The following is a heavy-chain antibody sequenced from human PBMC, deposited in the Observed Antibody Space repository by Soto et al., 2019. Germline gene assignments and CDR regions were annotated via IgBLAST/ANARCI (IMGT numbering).Heavy chain of an antibody. CDR2: IYPGDSDT. CDR3: ARHYCSGGSCYSAPNDYYYYGMDV. CDR1: GYSFTSYW. J-gene: IGHJ6*02. Sequence: PGESLKISCKGSGYSFTSYWIGWVRQMPGKGLEWMGLIYPGDSDTRYSPSFQGQVTISADKSISTAYLQWSSLKASDTAMYYCARHYCSGGSCYSAPNDYYYYGMDVWGQGTTVTVSS. V-gene: IGHV5-51*01. D-gene: IGHD2-15*01.